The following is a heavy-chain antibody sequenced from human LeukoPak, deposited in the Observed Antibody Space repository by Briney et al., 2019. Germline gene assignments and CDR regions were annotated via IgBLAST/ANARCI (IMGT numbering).Heavy chain of an antibody. J-gene: IGHJ5*02. D-gene: IGHD3-3*01. CDR2: IIPIFGTA. CDR3: ARGASTIFAHNWFDP. V-gene: IGHV1-69*05. Sequence: ASVTVSCKASGGTFSSYAISWVRQAPGQGLEWMGGIIPIFGTANYAQKFQGRVTITTDESTSTAYMELSSLRSEDTAVYYCARGASTIFAHNWFDPWGQGTLVTVSS. CDR1: GGTFSSYA.